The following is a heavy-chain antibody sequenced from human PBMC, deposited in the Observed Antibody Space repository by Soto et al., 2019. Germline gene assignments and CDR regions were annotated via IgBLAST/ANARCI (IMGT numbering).Heavy chain of an antibody. CDR3: AREPTETPPDH. Sequence: QVQLVQSGADVKKPGASVKVSCKTSGYTFSDYGISWVRQAPGQGLEWMGWISAKTGNTNFAQKFRGRVTMTTDTSTSNVYMELRNLKLDDTAVYYCAREPTETPPDHLGQGTLITVSS. V-gene: IGHV1-18*01. J-gene: IGHJ4*02. CDR2: ISAKTGNT. CDR1: GYTFSDYG.